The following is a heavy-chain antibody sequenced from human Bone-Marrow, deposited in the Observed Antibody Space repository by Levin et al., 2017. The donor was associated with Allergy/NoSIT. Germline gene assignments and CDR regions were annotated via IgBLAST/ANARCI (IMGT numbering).Heavy chain of an antibody. Sequence: PGGSLRLSCAASGFSFSTYTMNWVRQAPGKGLEWVSSISSSGYYIYYADSLEGRFTISRDNAKNSLYLQMNTLKAEDTAVYYCARAHLFGSRWKHGDYFDYWGQGTLVTVSS. J-gene: IGHJ4*02. V-gene: IGHV3-21*01. D-gene: IGHD6-19*01. CDR3: ARAHLFGSRWKHGDYFDY. CDR2: ISSSGYYI. CDR1: GFSFSTYT.